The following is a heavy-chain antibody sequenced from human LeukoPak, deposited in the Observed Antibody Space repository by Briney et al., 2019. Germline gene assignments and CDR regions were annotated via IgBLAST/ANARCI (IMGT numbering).Heavy chain of an antibody. J-gene: IGHJ5*02. D-gene: IGHD3-22*01. CDR2: IYYSGST. CDR1: GGSISSHY. CDR3: ATISAAYYYDSSGYGWFNP. Sequence: PSETLSLTCTASGGSISSHYWSWIRQPPGKGLEWIGYIYYSGSTNYNPSLKSRVTISVDTSKNQFSLKLSSVTAADTAVYYCATISAAYYYDSSGYGWFNPWGQGTLVTVSS. V-gene: IGHV4-59*11.